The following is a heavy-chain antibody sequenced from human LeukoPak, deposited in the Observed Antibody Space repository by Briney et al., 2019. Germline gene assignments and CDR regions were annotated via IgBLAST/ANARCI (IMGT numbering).Heavy chain of an antibody. V-gene: IGHV4-61*10. CDR3: ARDLYDAFDI. CDR1: GGSISGGSYY. J-gene: IGHJ3*02. Sequence: PSQTLSLTCTVSGGSISGGSYYWSWIRQPAGKGLEWIGYIYYSGSTNYNPSLKSRVTISVDTSKNQFSLKLSSVTAADTAVYYCARDLYDAFDIWGQGTMVTVSS. CDR2: IYYSGST.